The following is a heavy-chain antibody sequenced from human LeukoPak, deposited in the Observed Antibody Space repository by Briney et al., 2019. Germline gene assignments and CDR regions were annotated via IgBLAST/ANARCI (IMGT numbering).Heavy chain of an antibody. CDR2: IYHSGST. CDR1: GGSISSSNW. J-gene: IGHJ6*03. D-gene: IGHD6-13*01. V-gene: IGHV4-4*02. CDR3: ARHHMYSSSWYGGNYYYYMDV. Sequence: SGTLSLTCAVSGGSISSSNWWSWVRQPPGKGLEWIGEIYHSGSTNYNPSLKSRVTISVDKSKNQFSLKLSSVTAADTAVYYCARHHMYSSSWYGGNYYYYMDVWGKGTTVTVSS.